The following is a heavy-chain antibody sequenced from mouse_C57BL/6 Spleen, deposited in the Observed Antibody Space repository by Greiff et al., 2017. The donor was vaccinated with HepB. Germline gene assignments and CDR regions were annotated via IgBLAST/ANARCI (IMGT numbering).Heavy chain of an antibody. CDR3: SYLTWFAY. V-gene: IGHV14-1*01. CDR2: IDPEDGDT. Sequence: VQLQQSGAELVRPGASVKLSCTASGFNITDYYMHWVKQRPEQGLEWIGRIDPEDGDTEYDPKFKGKATMTADTSSNTAYLQLSSLTSEDTAVYYCSYLTWFAYWGQGTLVTVSA. CDR1: GFNITDYY. J-gene: IGHJ3*01. D-gene: IGHD5-1*01.